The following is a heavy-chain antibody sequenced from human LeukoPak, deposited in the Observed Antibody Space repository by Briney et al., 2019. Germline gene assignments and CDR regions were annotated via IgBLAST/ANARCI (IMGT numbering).Heavy chain of an antibody. J-gene: IGHJ4*02. Sequence: GGSLRLSCAASGFTFSSYGMHWVRQAPGKGLEWVAFIRYDGSNKYYADSVKGRFTISRDNSKNTLYLQMNSLRAEDTAVYYCAKSRIAALGYFDYWGQGTLVTVSS. V-gene: IGHV3-30*02. D-gene: IGHD6-13*01. CDR3: AKSRIAALGYFDY. CDR1: GFTFSSYG. CDR2: IRYDGSNK.